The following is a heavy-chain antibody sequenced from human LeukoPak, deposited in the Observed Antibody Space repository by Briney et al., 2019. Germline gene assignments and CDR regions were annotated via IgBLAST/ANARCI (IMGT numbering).Heavy chain of an antibody. CDR2: IYYSGST. D-gene: IGHD6-19*01. J-gene: IGHJ6*03. CDR1: GGSISSSSYY. Sequence: SETLSLTCTVSGGSISSSSYYWGWIRQPPGKGLEWIGSIYYSGSTYYNPSLKSRVTISVDTSKNQFSLKLSSVTAADTAVYYCASTVGSGWSGYYYYYYMDVWGKGTTVTVSS. V-gene: IGHV4-39*07. CDR3: ASTVGSGWSGYYYYYYMDV.